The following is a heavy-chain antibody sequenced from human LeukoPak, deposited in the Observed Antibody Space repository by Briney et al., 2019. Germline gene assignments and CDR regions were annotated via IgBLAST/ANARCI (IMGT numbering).Heavy chain of an antibody. V-gene: IGHV3-21*01. D-gene: IGHD5-12*01. Sequence: GGSLRLSCAASGFTFSSYSMSWVRQAPGKGLEWVSSISSSSSYIYYADSVKGRFTISRDISTNTVYLQMNSLRPDDTAVYYCAKDGGPIIRFLISGPDYWGQGTRVTVSS. J-gene: IGHJ4*02. CDR3: AKDGGPIIRFLISGPDY. CDR1: GFTFSSYS. CDR2: ISSSSSYI.